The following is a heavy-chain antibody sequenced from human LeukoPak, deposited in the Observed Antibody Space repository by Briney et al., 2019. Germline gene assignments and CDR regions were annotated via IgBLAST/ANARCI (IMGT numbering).Heavy chain of an antibody. Sequence: SETLSLTCTVSGGSISSSSYYWGWIRQPPGKGLEWIGSIYYSGSTYYNPSLKSRVTISVDTSKNQFSLKLSSVTAADTAVYYCARENGDHLDYWGQGTLVTVSS. V-gene: IGHV4-39*07. D-gene: IGHD4-17*01. J-gene: IGHJ4*02. CDR2: IYYSGST. CDR3: ARENGDHLDY. CDR1: GGSISSSSYY.